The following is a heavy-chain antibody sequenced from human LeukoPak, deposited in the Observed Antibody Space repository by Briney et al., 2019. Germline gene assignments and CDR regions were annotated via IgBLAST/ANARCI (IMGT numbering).Heavy chain of an antibody. D-gene: IGHD3-22*01. V-gene: IGHV4-4*07. J-gene: IGHJ4*02. Sequence: PSETLSLTCTVSNGSISSYYWSWIRQPAGKGLEWIGRIYTSGSTNYNPSLKSRVTISVDTSKNQFSLKLSSVTAADTAVYYCARGGGSYYYDSSGYFGIDYWGQGTLVTVSS. CDR1: NGSISSYY. CDR3: ARGGGSYYYDSSGYFGIDY. CDR2: IYTSGST.